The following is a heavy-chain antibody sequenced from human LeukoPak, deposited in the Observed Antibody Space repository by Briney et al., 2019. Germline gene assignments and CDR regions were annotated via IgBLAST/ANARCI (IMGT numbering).Heavy chain of an antibody. V-gene: IGHV3-23*01. CDR3: AKDGTFSGYYGDY. J-gene: IGHJ4*02. CDR1: GFTFSSYA. CDR2: ISGSGAST. D-gene: IGHD3-22*01. Sequence: GGSLRLSCAASGFTFSSYAMSWVRQAPGKGLEWVSAISGSGASTYYADSVKGRFTISRDNSKNTLYLQMNSLRAEDTAVYYCAKDGTFSGYYGDYWGQGTLATVSS.